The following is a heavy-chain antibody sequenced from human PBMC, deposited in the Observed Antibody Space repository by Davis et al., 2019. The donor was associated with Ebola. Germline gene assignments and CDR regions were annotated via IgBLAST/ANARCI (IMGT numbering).Heavy chain of an antibody. Sequence: PSETLSLTCTVSGGSISSSGYYWGWIRQPPGKGLEWIGYIYYSGSTYYNPSLKSRVTISLDTSKSQFSLNLNSVTAADTAVYYCAREYHYWGQGAPVTVSS. CDR3: AREYHY. CDR2: IYYSGST. J-gene: IGHJ4*02. D-gene: IGHD2-2*01. V-gene: IGHV4-39*07. CDR1: GGSISSSGYY.